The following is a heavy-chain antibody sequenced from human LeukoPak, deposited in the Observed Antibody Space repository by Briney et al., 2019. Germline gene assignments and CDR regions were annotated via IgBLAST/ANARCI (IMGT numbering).Heavy chain of an antibody. CDR1: GFIFSTYD. D-gene: IGHD2-15*01. CDR2: ISGSGGTT. J-gene: IGHJ4*02. Sequence: GGSLRLSCAASGFIFSTYDMSWVRQAPGKGLEWVSGISGSGGTTYDADSVKGRFTISRDNSKNTLYLQMNSLRAEDTAVYYCAKDRGGYCSGGSCQGAFHYWGQGTLATVSS. V-gene: IGHV3-23*01. CDR3: AKDRGGYCSGGSCQGAFHY.